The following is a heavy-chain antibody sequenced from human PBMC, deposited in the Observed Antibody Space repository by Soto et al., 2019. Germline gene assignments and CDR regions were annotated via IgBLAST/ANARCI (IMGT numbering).Heavy chain of an antibody. V-gene: IGHV1-18*01. D-gene: IGHD3-22*01. CDR2: ISAYNGHT. CDR1: AYTFINYG. CDR3: ARLPSYYDSSVGYYFDY. J-gene: IGHJ4*02. Sequence: GASVKVSCKASAYTFINYGISRVRQAPGQGLEWMGWISAYNGHTNSAQKFQGRVTMTTDTSTSTAYMELKSLRSDDTAVYYCARLPSYYDSSVGYYFDYWGQGTLVTVSS.